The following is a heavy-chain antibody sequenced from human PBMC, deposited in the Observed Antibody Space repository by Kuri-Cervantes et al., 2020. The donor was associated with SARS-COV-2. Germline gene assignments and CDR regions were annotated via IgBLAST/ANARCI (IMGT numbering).Heavy chain of an antibody. CDR2: ISSSSTYI. D-gene: IGHD3-22*01. J-gene: IGHJ3*02. V-gene: IGHV3-21*01. CDR3: ARDTITYDSSSYAFDI. CDR1: GFTFDDYT. Sequence: GGSLRLSCAASGFTFDDYTMHWVRQAPGKGLEWVSSISSSSTYIYYADSVKGRFTISRDNAKNSLYLQMNSLRAEDMAVYYCARDTITYDSSSYAFDIWGQGTMVTVSS.